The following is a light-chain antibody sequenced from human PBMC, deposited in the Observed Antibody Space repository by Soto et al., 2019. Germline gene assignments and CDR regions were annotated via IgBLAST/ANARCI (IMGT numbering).Light chain of an antibody. V-gene: IGKV3-20*01. J-gene: IGKJ4*01. Sequence: EIVLTQSPGTLSLSPGERATLSCRASQSVFSSFFAWYQQNPGQAPRLLIYGASSRPTGIPYRVSDSATGTDFSFTISGLEPEVFPVYYCQQYGSSLIFGGGTKVEIK. CDR2: GAS. CDR1: QSVFSSF. CDR3: QQYGSSLI.